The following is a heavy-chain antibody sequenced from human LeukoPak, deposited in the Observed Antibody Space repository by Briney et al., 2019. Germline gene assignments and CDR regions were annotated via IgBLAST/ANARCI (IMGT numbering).Heavy chain of an antibody. CDR2: ISSSGNTI. CDR3: ARVTAMVPSLDY. Sequence: PGGSLRLSCAASGFTFSTYELNWVRQAPGKGLEWVSYISSSGNTIRYADSVKGRFTISRDNAKNSLYLQMNSLRAEDTAIYYCARVTAMVPSLDYWGRGTLVTVSS. J-gene: IGHJ4*02. CDR1: GFTFSTYE. V-gene: IGHV3-48*03. D-gene: IGHD5-18*01.